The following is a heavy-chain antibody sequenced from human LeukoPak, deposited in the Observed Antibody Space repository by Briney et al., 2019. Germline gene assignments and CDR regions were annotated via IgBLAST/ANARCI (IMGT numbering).Heavy chain of an antibody. V-gene: IGHV1-69*04. CDR2: IIPILGIT. CDR3: ARDYYDSSGYAGY. CDR1: GGTFSSYA. J-gene: IGHJ4*02. D-gene: IGHD3-22*01. Sequence: ASVKVSCKASGGTFSSYAISWVRQAPGQGLEWMGRIIPILGITDYAQKFQGRVTIVADKSTSTAYMELSSLRSEDTAVYYCARDYYDSSGYAGYWGQGTLVTVSS.